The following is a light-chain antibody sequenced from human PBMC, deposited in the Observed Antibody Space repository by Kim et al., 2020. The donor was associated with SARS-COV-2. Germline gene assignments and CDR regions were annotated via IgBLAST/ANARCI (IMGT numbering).Light chain of an antibody. V-gene: IGLV3-9*01. CDR2: GDT. CDR1: NVRNKN. CDR3: QVWDSSTVI. Sequence: SYELTQPPSESVALGQTARITCGGNNVRNKNVHWYQQKPGQAPVLVIYGDTNRPSEIPERFSGSNSGNTATLTISGAQVGDEGDYYCQVWDSSTVIFGGG. J-gene: IGLJ2*01.